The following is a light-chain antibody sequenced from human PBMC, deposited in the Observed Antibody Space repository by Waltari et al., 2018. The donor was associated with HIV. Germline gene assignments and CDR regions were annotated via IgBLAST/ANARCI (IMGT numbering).Light chain of an antibody. CDR3: GTWDSSLNRYV. CDR2: YNE. CDR1: NSHLGKPY. Sequence: QSVFTQPPSVSAAPGQKVAISCYGGNSHLGKPYVSWYQQVPGKAPRLPIYYNEKPAAGIPHRFSASNAGVSATRAITGLQIVDDADYYCGTWDSSLNRYVFGPGTTVAVL. J-gene: IGLJ1*01. V-gene: IGLV1-51*01.